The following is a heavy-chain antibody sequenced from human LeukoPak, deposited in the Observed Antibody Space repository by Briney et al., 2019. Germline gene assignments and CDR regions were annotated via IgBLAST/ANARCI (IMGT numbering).Heavy chain of an antibody. CDR2: VNPGSGGT. J-gene: IGHJ5*01. D-gene: IGHD4-17*01. V-gene: IGHV1-2*02. CDR1: GYTFIAHY. Sequence: GASVKVSCKASGYTFIAHYIHWVRQGPGQGLEWMGWVNPGSGGTNYAQKFQDRVTMTRDTSISTAYMELSSLRSDDTAVYYCARTRNGKPDFWGHGTLVTVSS. CDR3: ARTRNGKPDF.